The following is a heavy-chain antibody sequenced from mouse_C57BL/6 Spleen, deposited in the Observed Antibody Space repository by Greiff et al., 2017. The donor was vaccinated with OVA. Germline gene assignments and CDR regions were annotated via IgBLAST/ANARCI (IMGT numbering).Heavy chain of an antibody. CDR1: GFSFNTYA. Sequence: EVKLMESGGGLVQPKGSLKLSCAASGFSFNTYAMNWVRQAPGKGLEWVARIRSKSNNYATYYADSVKDRFTISRDDSESMLYLQMNNLKTEDTAMYYCVRQYYYGSDYFDYWGQGTTLTVSS. D-gene: IGHD1-1*01. CDR3: VRQYYYGSDYFDY. J-gene: IGHJ2*01. CDR2: IRSKSNNYAT. V-gene: IGHV10-1*01.